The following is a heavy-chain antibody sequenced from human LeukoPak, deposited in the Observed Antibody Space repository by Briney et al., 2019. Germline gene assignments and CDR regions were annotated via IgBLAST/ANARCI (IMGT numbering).Heavy chain of an antibody. Sequence: GVPLRLSCAASGFTFNTYSMNWARQAPGKGPEWVSSIDSSGGYMFYADSVKGRFIIYRENAKDSLYLQMNSLRVEDTAVYYCLRGDRRDYWGQGTRVTVSS. V-gene: IGHV3-21*06. CDR3: LRGDRRDY. J-gene: IGHJ4*02. CDR1: GFTFNTYS. CDR2: IDSSGGYM.